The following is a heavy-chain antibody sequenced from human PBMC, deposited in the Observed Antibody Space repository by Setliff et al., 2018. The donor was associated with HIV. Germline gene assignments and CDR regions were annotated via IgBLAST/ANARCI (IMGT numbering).Heavy chain of an antibody. CDR3: ARGGVTIFQNWFDP. Sequence: LRLSCAASGFTFSYYSMNWVRQAPGKGLEWVSYIASSSSSIYYADSVKGRFTISRDNAKNSLYLQMNSLRAEDTAVYYCARGGVTIFQNWFDPWGQGTLVTSPQ. J-gene: IGHJ5*02. D-gene: IGHD3-3*01. CDR2: IASSSSSI. V-gene: IGHV3-48*01. CDR1: GFTFSYYS.